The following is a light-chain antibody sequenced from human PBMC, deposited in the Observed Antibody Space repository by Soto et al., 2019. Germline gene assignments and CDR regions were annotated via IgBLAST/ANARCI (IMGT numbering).Light chain of an antibody. CDR3: QQRGDWPPIN. Sequence: EIVLTQSPATLSLSPGERAILSCRASQSVSTFLAWFQQKPGQPPRLLIYNASNRTTGIPARFSGSGSGKDFTLTISSIEPEDFAVYYCQQRGDWPPINFRQGTRLEIK. J-gene: IGKJ5*01. CDR2: NAS. CDR1: QSVSTF. V-gene: IGKV3-11*01.